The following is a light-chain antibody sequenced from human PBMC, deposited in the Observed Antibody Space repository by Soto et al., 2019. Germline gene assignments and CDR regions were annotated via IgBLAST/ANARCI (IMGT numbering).Light chain of an antibody. V-gene: IGKV3-20*01. J-gene: IGKJ1*01. CDR3: QQYNSWTWT. CDR2: GTS. CDR1: QSVSSSY. Sequence: EIVLTQSPGTLSLSPGERATLSCRASQSVSSSYLAWYQQKPGQTPRLLIYGTSSRATGIPDRFSGSGSGTDFTLTISSLQSEDSATYYCQQYNSWTWTFGQGTKVDIK.